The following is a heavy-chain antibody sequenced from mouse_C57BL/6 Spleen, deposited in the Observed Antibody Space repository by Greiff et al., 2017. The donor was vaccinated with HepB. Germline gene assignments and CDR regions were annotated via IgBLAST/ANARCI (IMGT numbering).Heavy chain of an antibody. D-gene: IGHD2-3*01. Sequence: DVQLQESGGGLVKPGGSLKLSCAASGFTFSSYAMSWVRQTPEKRLEWVATISDGGSYTYYPDNVKGRFTISRDNAKNNLYLQMSHLKSEDTAMYYCARDEDGYPFDYWGQGTTLTVSS. J-gene: IGHJ2*01. CDR3: ARDEDGYPFDY. V-gene: IGHV5-4*01. CDR2: ISDGGSYT. CDR1: GFTFSSYA.